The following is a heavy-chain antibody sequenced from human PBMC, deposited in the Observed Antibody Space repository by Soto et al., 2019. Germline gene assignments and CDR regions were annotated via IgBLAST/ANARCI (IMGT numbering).Heavy chain of an antibody. CDR1: GFSLSNARMG. D-gene: IGHD3-22*01. CDR3: ARIQPKYYDSSGYHFDY. J-gene: IGHJ4*02. V-gene: IGHV2-26*01. Sequence: QVTLKESGPVLVKPTETLTLTCTVSGFSLSNARMGVSWIRQPPGKALEWLAHIFSNDEKSYSTSLKSRLTISKXXSXSPXVLTMTNMDPVDTATYYCARIQPKYYDSSGYHFDYWGQGTLVTVSS. CDR2: IFSNDEK.